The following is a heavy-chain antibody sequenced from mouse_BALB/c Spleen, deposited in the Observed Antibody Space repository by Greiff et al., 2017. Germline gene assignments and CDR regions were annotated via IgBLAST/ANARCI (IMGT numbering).Heavy chain of an antibody. V-gene: IGHV1-15*01. J-gene: IGHJ2*01. CDR2: IDPETGGT. D-gene: IGHD4-1*01. Sequence: VQLQQSGAELVRPGASVTLSCKASGYTFTDYEMHWVQQTPVHGLEWIGAIDPETGGTAYNQKFKGKATLTADKSSSTTYMELRSLTSEDSAVYYCTLGYFDYWGQGTTLTVAS. CDR1: GYTFTDYE. CDR3: TLGYFDY.